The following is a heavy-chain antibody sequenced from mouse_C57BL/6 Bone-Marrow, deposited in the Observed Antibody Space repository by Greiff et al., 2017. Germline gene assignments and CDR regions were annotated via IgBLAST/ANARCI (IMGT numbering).Heavy chain of an antibody. CDR3: ARGYDYDYTMDY. Sequence: VQLQQSGPELVKPGASVKISCKASGYSFTDYNMNWVKQSNGTSLEWIGVLNPNYGTTSYNQKFKGKATCTVDKSSSPAYMQRNSLTSEDSAVYYCARGYDYDYTMDYWGQGTSVTVSS. V-gene: IGHV1-39*01. D-gene: IGHD2-4*01. CDR1: GYSFTDYN. CDR2: LNPNYGTT. J-gene: IGHJ4*01.